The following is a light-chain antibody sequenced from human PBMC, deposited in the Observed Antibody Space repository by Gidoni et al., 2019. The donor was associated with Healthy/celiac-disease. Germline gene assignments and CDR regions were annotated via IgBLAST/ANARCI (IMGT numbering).Light chain of an antibody. CDR3: QKYNSAPSP. CDR2: AAS. J-gene: IGKJ5*01. Sequence: DIKITQSPSSVSASVGDRVTITCRARHGIRNYLAWYQQKTGKVPKLLIYAASTLQSGVPSRFSGSGSGTDFTLTISSLQPEDVATYYCQKYNSAPSPFGQGTRLEIK. CDR1: HGIRNY. V-gene: IGKV1-27*01.